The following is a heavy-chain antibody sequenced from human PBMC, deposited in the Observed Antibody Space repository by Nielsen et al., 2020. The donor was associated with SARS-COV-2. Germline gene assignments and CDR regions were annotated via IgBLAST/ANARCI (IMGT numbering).Heavy chain of an antibody. CDR3: TRDGHHWDLDN. Sequence: GESRHLSCAASGFTFSNYWMHWVRQAPGKGLVWVARVSMDGRGTNYADSVKGRFTISRDNAENTLHLDMSSLRVGDSAVYYCTRDGHHWDLDNWGQGALVTVSS. V-gene: IGHV3-74*01. D-gene: IGHD7-27*01. J-gene: IGHJ4*02. CDR2: VSMDGRGT. CDR1: GFTFSNYW.